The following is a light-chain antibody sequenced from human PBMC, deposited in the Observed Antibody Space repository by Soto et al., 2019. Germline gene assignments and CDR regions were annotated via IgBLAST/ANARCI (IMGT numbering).Light chain of an antibody. CDR1: SSNIGSKT. CDR2: SNN. Sequence: QSVLTQPPSASGTPGQRVTISCSGSSSNIGSKTVNLYQQLPGTAPQLLIYSNNQRPSGVPDRFSGYKSGTSASLAISGLQSEDEADYYCAAWDDSLNGVVFGGGTKLTVL. V-gene: IGLV1-44*01. J-gene: IGLJ2*01. CDR3: AAWDDSLNGVV.